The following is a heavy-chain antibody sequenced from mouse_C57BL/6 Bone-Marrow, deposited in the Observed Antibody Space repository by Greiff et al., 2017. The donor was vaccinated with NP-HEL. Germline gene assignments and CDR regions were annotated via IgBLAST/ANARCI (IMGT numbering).Heavy chain of an antibody. Sequence: QVQLQQSGPELVKPGASVKISCKASGYAFSSSWMNWVKQRPGKGLEWIGRIYPGDGDTNYNGKFKGKATLTADKSSSTAYLQLSSLTAEESAVYCRGREGGGRLAYWGQGTLVTVSA. CDR1: GYAFSSSW. V-gene: IGHV1-82*01. CDR2: IYPGDGDT. CDR3: GREGGGRLAY. J-gene: IGHJ3*01. D-gene: IGHD3-3*01.